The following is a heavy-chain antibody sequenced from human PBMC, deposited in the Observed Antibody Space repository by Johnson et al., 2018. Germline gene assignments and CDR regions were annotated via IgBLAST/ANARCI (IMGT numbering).Heavy chain of an antibody. V-gene: IGHV3-48*04. D-gene: IGHD3-9*01. CDR3: VKDQDWAFDI. CDR2: ISTTNAI. CDR1: TFTFNTYH. J-gene: IGHJ3*02. Sequence: VQLVESGGGLVQPGGSLRLSCAASTFTFNTYHMNWVRQAPGKGLEWISYISTTNAIFYADSVKGRFTISRDNAQNSLSLQMNSLRSEDTAVYYCVKDQDWAFDIWGQGTMVTVSS.